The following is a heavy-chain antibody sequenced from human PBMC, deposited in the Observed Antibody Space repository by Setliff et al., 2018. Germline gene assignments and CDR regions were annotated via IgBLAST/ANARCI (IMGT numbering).Heavy chain of an antibody. CDR2: IQKSGST. Sequence: PSETLSLTCNVSGVSISSYYWSWIRQPPGKGLESIGYIQKSGSTNYNPSLMSRVSISVDTSKNQFSLKLRSVTAADTAVYYCARLSWNGLRYYGLDVWGRGTTVTVSS. CDR3: ARLSWNGLRYYGLDV. D-gene: IGHD3-3*01. J-gene: IGHJ6*02. CDR1: GVSISSYY. V-gene: IGHV4-59*01.